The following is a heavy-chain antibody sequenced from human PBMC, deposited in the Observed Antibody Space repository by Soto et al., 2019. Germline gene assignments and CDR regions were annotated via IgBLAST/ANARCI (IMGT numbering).Heavy chain of an antibody. Sequence: EVQLLESGGDLVQPGGSLRLSCVASGFMLSSYTMSWVRQAPGKGLEWVSAISGSGGSTYYADSVKGRFTISRDNSKNTLYLQMNSLSAVDTSLYYCATQPPYYYCNGMDVWGQGTSVTVSS. J-gene: IGHJ6*02. D-gene: IGHD2-2*02. CDR2: ISGSGGST. CDR1: GFMLSSYT. V-gene: IGHV3-23*01. CDR3: ATQPPYYYCNGMDV.